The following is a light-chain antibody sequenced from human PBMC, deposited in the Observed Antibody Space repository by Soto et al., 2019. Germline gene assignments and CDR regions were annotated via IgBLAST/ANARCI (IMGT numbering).Light chain of an antibody. CDR2: ATS. V-gene: IGKV1D-12*01. CDR3: LQTDSFPYT. J-gene: IGKJ2*01. Sequence: DIQMTQSPSSVSASLGDRVTITCRANQGLSGWLAWYQQKPGKAPNLLIYATSNLHSGVPSRFSGSGSGTYFTLTINSLQPEDFASYYCLQTDSFPYTFGQGTKLEI. CDR1: QGLSGW.